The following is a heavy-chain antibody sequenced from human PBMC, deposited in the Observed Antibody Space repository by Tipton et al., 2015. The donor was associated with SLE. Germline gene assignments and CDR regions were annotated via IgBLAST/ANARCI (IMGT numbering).Heavy chain of an antibody. CDR2: IYYSGST. CDR1: GGSVSSGSYY. J-gene: IGHJ4*02. Sequence: TLSLTCTVSGGSVSSGSYYWAWIRQPPGKGPEWIGTIYYSGSTYYYPSLKSRITISVDTSKNQFSLEVRSVTAADTAVYYCARGEWELYFDYWGQGTLVTVSS. V-gene: IGHV4-39*07. D-gene: IGHD1-26*01. CDR3: ARGEWELYFDY.